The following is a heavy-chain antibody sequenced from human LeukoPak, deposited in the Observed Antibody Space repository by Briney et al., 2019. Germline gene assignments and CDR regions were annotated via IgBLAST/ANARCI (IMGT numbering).Heavy chain of an antibody. J-gene: IGHJ4*02. CDR2: ISYDGSNK. D-gene: IGHD6-25*01. Sequence: PGRSLRLSCAASGFTFSSYGMHWVRPAPGKGLEGVAVISYDGSNKYYADSVKGRFTMSRDNAKNSVYLQMNSLRTEDTAMYFCVSTPAIRRLNFWGQGTLVTVSS. CDR3: VSTPAIRRLNF. V-gene: IGHV3-30*03. CDR1: GFTFSSYG.